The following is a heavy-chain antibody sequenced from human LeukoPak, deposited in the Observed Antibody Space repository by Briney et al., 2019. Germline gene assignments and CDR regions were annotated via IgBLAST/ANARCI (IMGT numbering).Heavy chain of an antibody. CDR2: IYYSGST. CDR1: GGSISSYY. D-gene: IGHD6-6*01. V-gene: IGHV4-59*01. CDR3: ARNEYSSPPFDP. Sequence: SETLSLTCTVSGGSISSYYWNWVRQPPGKGLEWIAHIYYSGSTNYNPSLKSRVTISVDTSKNQFSLKLSSVTAADTAVYYCARNEYSSPPFDPWGQGTLVTVSS. J-gene: IGHJ5*02.